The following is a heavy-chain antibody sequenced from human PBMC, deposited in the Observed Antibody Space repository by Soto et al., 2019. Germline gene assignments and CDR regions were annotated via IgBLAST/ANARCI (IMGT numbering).Heavy chain of an antibody. CDR3: ATSLYSIAWNPFDS. Sequence: QLQLQESGPGLVKPSETLSLTCAVSGVSISTRAYYWGWIRQPPGEGLDWIGNIYHSGSTYYKPFLKSRVTISVDTSKNQFSLKLSSVTAADTAIYYCATSLYSIAWNPFDSWGQGILVTVSS. V-gene: IGHV4-39*01. CDR1: GVSISTRAYY. D-gene: IGHD6-19*01. J-gene: IGHJ4*02. CDR2: IYHSGST.